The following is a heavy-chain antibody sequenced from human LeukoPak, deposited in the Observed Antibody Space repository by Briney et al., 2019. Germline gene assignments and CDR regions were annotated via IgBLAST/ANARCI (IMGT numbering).Heavy chain of an antibody. J-gene: IGHJ6*03. CDR3: AAGLMDV. CDR2: ISWNSGSI. Sequence: PGGSLRLSCAASGFTFDDYAMHWARQAPGKGLEWVSGISWNSGSIGYADSVKGRFTISRDNAKNSLYLQMNSLRAEDTAVYYCAAGLMDVWGKGTTVTVSS. CDR1: GFTFDDYA. D-gene: IGHD3/OR15-3a*01. V-gene: IGHV3-9*01.